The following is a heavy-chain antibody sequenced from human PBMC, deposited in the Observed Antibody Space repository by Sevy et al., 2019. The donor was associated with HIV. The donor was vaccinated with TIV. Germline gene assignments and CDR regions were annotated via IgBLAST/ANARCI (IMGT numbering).Heavy chain of an antibody. D-gene: IGHD4-17*01. CDR1: GFTFSSYS. V-gene: IGHV3-21*01. CDR3: ARDYGGIRHFQY. CDR2: ISSISSYI. J-gene: IGHJ1*01. Sequence: GGSLRLSCAASGFTFSSYSMNWVRQAPGKGLEWVSSISSISSYIYYADSVKGRFTISRDNAKNSLYLQMNSLRAEDTAVYYCARDYGGIRHFQYWGQGTLVTVSS.